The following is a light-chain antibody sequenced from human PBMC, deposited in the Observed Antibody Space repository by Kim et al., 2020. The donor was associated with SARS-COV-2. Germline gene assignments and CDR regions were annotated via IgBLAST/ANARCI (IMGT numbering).Light chain of an antibody. V-gene: IGKV1-5*03. CDR3: QQYNSYSIT. J-gene: IGKJ5*01. CDR2: LAS. CDR1: QSISNW. Sequence: DIQMTQSPSTLFASVGDSVTITCRASQSISNWLAWFQQKPGKAPQLLIYLASTLETGVPSRFSGSGSGTEFTLTISSLQPHDFATYYCQQYNSYSITFVQGTRLEIK.